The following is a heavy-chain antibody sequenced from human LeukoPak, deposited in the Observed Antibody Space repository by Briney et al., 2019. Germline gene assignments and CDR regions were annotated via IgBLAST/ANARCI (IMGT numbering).Heavy chain of an antibody. V-gene: IGHV3-23*01. CDR3: AKGTTLVRGSTPYYYMDV. CDR1: GFTFSYYG. J-gene: IGHJ6*03. D-gene: IGHD3-10*01. CDR2: ISGSGDRT. Sequence: GGSLRLSCAASGFTFSYYGMNWVRQAPGKGLEWVSGISGSGDRTYYEDSVKGRFTISRDNSKNTLYLQMNSLRAEDTALYYCAKGTTLVRGSTPYYYMDVWGKGTTVTISS.